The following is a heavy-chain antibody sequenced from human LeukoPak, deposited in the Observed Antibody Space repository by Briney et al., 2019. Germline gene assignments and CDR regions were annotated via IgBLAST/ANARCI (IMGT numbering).Heavy chain of an antibody. D-gene: IGHD4-23*01. CDR1: GYTFTDYY. J-gene: IGHJ4*02. V-gene: IGHV1-2*02. CDR3: APGGHSYYFDY. CDR2: INPNSGDT. Sequence: ASVKVSCKASGYTFTDYYMHWLRQAPGQGLEWMGWINPNSGDTGYAQKFQGRVTMTRDTSLSTAYMELSRLKSDDTAVYYCAPGGHSYYFDYWGQGTLVTVSS.